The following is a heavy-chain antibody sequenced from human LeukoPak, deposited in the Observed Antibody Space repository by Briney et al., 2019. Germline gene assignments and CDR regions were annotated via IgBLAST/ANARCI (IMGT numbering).Heavy chain of an antibody. D-gene: IGHD6-25*01. CDR3: ARGGIAAAAPRYGMDV. J-gene: IGHJ6*02. CDR2: ITAYNGDT. Sequence: ASVKVSCKASGYTFTNYGITWVRQAPGQGLEWMGWITAYNGDTRYAQKFQGRVTMTTDTSTTTAYMEVRSLRSDDSARYYCARGGIAAAAPRYGMDVWGQGTAVTVFS. CDR1: GYTFTNYG. V-gene: IGHV1-18*01.